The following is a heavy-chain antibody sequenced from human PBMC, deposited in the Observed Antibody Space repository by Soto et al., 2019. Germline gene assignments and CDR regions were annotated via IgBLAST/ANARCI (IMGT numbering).Heavy chain of an antibody. CDR2: ISSSSSYI. CDR1: GFTFSSYS. Sequence: GWSLRLSCAASGFTFSSYSMNWVRQAPGKGLEWVSSISSSSSYIYYADSVKGRFTISRDNAKNSLYLQMNSLRAEETAVYYCARDIAPGSQHFDYWGQGTMVTVSS. J-gene: IGHJ4*02. V-gene: IGHV3-21*01. CDR3: ARDIAPGSQHFDY. D-gene: IGHD3-10*01.